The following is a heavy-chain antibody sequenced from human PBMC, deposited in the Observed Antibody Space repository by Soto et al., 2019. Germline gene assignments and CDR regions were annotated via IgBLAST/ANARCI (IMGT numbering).Heavy chain of an antibody. CDR1: GGTFSSYA. Sequence: QVQLVQSGAEVKKPGSSVKVSCKASGGTFSSYAISWVRQAPGQGLEWMGGIIPIFGTANYAQKFQGRVTITADKSTSTAYMELSSLRSXXXXXXXXARGSDYYXXXXXXXWG. V-gene: IGHV1-69*06. D-gene: IGHD3-10*01. J-gene: IGHJ1*01. CDR2: IIPIFGTA. CDR3: ARGSDYYXXXXXXX.